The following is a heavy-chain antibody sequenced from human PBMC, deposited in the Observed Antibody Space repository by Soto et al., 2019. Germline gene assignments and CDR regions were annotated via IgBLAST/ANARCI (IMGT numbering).Heavy chain of an antibody. CDR1: GFNFSSYG. D-gene: IGHD3-16*01. CDR3: ARVPLRSGWFDP. J-gene: IGHJ5*02. V-gene: IGHV3-30*03. CDR2: ISYDGSHK. Sequence: PGGSLRLSCAVSGFNFSSYGMHWVRQAPGKGLEWVAVISYDGSHKASADSVKGRFAISRDNSKNTLFLQMNSLRVEDTAVYYCARVPLRSGWFDPWGQGTLVTVSS.